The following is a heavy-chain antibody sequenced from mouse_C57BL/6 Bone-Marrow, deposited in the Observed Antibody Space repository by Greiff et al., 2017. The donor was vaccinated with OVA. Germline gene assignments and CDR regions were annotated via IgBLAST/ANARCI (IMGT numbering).Heavy chain of an antibody. Sequence: EVQVVESGGDLVKPGGSLKLSCAASGFTFSSYGMSWVRQTPDKRLEWVATISSGGSYTYYPDSVKGLFTISRDNAKNTLYLQMSSLKSEDTAMYYCARHYYGSSLGFAYWGQGTLVTVSA. J-gene: IGHJ3*01. CDR1: GFTFSSYG. CDR2: ISSGGSYT. V-gene: IGHV5-6*01. CDR3: ARHYYGSSLGFAY. D-gene: IGHD1-1*01.